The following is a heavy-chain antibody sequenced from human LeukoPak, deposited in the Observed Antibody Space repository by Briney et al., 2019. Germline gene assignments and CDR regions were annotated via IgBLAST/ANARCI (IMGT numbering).Heavy chain of an antibody. J-gene: IGHJ6*03. V-gene: IGHV4-38-2*02. CDR2: VYHVGTT. D-gene: IGHD3-9*01. CDR1: GYSISSGYY. Sequence: KPSETLSLTCTVSGYSISSGYYWGWIRQPPGKGLEWIGVYHVGTTDYNPSLKSRVTISVDGSKNQMSLTLSSVAAEDTAVYYCARVSWFPGTSYYYMDVWGKGTTVTVPS. CDR3: ARVSWFPGTSYYYMDV.